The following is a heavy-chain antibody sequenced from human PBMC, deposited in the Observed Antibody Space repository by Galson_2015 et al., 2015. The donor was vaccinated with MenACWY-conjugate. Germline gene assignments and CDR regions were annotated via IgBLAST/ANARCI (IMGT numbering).Heavy chain of an antibody. CDR1: GGSISSSSYY. CDR3: ARTSGDSVGVVFDL. CDR2: IYYSGST. V-gene: IGHV4-39*07. D-gene: IGHD2-21*01. Sequence: TLSLTFTVSGGSISSSSYYWGWIRQPPGKGLEWIGSIYYSGSTYYSPSLKSRVTISVDTSKTQFSLKLSSVTAADTAVYYCARTSGDSVGVVFDLWGQGPLVAVSS. J-gene: IGHJ4*02.